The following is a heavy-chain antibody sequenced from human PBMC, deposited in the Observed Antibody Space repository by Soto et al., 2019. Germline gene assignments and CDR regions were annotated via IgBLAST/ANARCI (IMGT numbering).Heavy chain of an antibody. Sequence: ASVKVSCKASGYTFTGYYMDWVRQAPGQGLEWMGWINPNSGGTNYAQKFQGWVTMTRDTSISTAYMELSRLRSDDTAVYYCAREVAAATFDYWGQGTLVTVSS. CDR3: AREVAAATFDY. CDR2: INPNSGGT. V-gene: IGHV1-2*04. D-gene: IGHD6-13*01. J-gene: IGHJ4*02. CDR1: GYTFTGYY.